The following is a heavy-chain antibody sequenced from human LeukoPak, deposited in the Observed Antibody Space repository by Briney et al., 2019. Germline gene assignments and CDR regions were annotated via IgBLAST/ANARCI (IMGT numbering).Heavy chain of an antibody. CDR3: AKDSGGSGYWFDP. V-gene: IGHV1-2*02. CDR2: INPDSGAT. Sequence: ASVKVSCKASGYTFTGFHIHWVRQAPGQGLEYMGWINPDSGATSYTQSFQGRVTMTRDTSISTAYMELSRLRSDDTAVYYCAKDSGGSGYWFDPWGQGTLVTVSS. D-gene: IGHD3-10*01. J-gene: IGHJ5*02. CDR1: GYTFTGFH.